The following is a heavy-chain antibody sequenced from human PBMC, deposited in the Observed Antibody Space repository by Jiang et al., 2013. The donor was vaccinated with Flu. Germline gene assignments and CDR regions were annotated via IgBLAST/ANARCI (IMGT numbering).Heavy chain of an antibody. CDR2: SLYDGSNT. CDR3: AKDMWPGKGVVINVLGDY. D-gene: IGHD3-3*01. CDR1: GFTLSSFG. Sequence: RLSCAASGFTLSSFGMHWVRQAPGKGLEWVAVSLYDGSNTFYADSVKGRFTISRDDSRNTLYLQMDNLRDEDTAVYYCAKDMWPGKGVVINVLGDYWGQGTLVTVSS. V-gene: IGHV3-30*18. J-gene: IGHJ4*02.